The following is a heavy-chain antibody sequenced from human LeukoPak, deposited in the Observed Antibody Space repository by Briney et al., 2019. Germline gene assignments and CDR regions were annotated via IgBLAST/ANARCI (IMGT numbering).Heavy chain of an antibody. V-gene: IGHV1-24*01. J-gene: IGHJ4*02. CDR2: FDPEDGET. Sequence: ASVKVSCKVSGYTLTELSMHWVRQAPGKGLEWMGGFDPEDGETIYAQKFQGRVTITRDTSASTAYMELSSLRSEDTAVYYCARERGGGYYYDSSGPTIDYWGQGTLVTVSS. CDR1: GYTLTELS. CDR3: ARERGGGYYYDSSGPTIDY. D-gene: IGHD3-22*01.